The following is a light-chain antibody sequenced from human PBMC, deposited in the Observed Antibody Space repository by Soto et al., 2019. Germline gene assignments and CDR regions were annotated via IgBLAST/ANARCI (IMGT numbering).Light chain of an antibody. CDR3: ETWDSNIRV. CDR2: LEGSGSY. Sequence: QLVLTQSSSASASLGSSVKLTCTLSSGHRSYFIAWHQQQPGKAPRYLMKLEGSGSYNKGSGVPDRFSGSSSGADRYLTMSNLQSEDEADYYCETWDSNIRVFGGGTKLTVL. CDR1: SGHRSYF. V-gene: IGLV4-60*03. J-gene: IGLJ2*01.